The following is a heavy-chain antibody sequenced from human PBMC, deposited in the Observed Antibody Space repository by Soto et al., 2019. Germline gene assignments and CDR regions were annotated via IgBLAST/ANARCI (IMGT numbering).Heavy chain of an antibody. Sequence: SSVKVSCKASGYTFTGYYMHWVRQAPGQGLEWMGWINPNRGGTNYAQKFQGRVTMTRDISISTAYMEMSRLRSEETAVYSCARDGISMVRGVIYYGMDVWGQGTTVTVSS. CDR3: ARDGISMVRGVIYYGMDV. V-gene: IGHV1-2*02. CDR2: INPNRGGT. CDR1: GYTFTGYY. D-gene: IGHD3-10*01. J-gene: IGHJ6*02.